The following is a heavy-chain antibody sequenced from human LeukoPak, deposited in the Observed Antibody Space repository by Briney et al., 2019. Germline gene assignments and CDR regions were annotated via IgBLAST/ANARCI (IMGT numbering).Heavy chain of an antibody. D-gene: IGHD6-13*01. J-gene: IGHJ2*01. CDR3: AKDQAGAIAAAGYFDL. CDR1: GFTFSSYG. CDR2: ISYDGSNK. Sequence: QPGGSLRLSCAASGFTFSSYGMHWVRQAPGKGLEWVAVISYDGSNKYYADSVKGRFTISRDNSKNTLYLQMNSLRAEDTAVYYCAKDQAGAIAAAGYFDLWGRGTLVTVSS. V-gene: IGHV3-30*18.